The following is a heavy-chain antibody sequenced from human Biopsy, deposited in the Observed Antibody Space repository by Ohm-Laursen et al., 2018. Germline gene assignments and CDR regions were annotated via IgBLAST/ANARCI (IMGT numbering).Heavy chain of an antibody. CDR1: GGPIDSYY. CDR2: IYFTGRT. Sequence: SDTLSLTCTVSGGPIDSYYWSWIRQPPGKALEWIGYIYFTGRTSYNPSLKSRVTMSVNTSTKQFSLSLSPVTAADTAVYYCASAGYNPDWNFDLGGGGPRVTVSS. D-gene: IGHD5-24*01. V-gene: IGHV4-59*07. J-gene: IGHJ2*01. CDR3: ASAGYNPDWNFDL.